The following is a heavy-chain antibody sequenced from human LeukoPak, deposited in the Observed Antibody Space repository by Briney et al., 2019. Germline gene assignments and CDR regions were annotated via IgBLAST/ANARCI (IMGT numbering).Heavy chain of an antibody. J-gene: IGHJ4*02. CDR1: GGSISSTSYY. CDR2: IYYSGST. Sequence: SETLSLTCVVSGGSISSTSYYWGWIRQPPGKGLEWIGSIYYSGSTYYSPSLKSRVTISVDTSKNQFTLKLSSVTAADTAVYYCARVTSRLGVCDYWGQGTLVTVSS. D-gene: IGHD2-8*01. V-gene: IGHV4-39*06. CDR3: ARVTSRLGVCDY.